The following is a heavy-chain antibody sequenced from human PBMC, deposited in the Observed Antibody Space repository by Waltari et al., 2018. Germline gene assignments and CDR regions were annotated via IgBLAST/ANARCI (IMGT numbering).Heavy chain of an antibody. Sequence: EVQLVESGGGLVQPGGSLRLSCAASGFTFSSYSMNWVRQAPGKGLGWVSYISSSSSTIYYADSVKGRFTISRDNAKNSLYLQMNSLRAEDTAVYYCASQLLGIAAAGDAFDIWGQGTMVTVSS. CDR3: ASQLLGIAAAGDAFDI. D-gene: IGHD6-13*01. V-gene: IGHV3-48*04. J-gene: IGHJ3*02. CDR2: ISSSSSTI. CDR1: GFTFSSYS.